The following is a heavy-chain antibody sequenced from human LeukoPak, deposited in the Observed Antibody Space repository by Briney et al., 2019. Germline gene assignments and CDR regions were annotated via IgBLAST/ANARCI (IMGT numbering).Heavy chain of an antibody. Sequence: GGSLRLSCAASGFTVSSNYMSWVRQAPGKGLEWVSVICSGGSTYYADSVRGRFTISRDNSKNTLYLQMNSLGAEDTAVYYCARVSYYDSSGYYFLSYVDYWGQGTLVTVSS. CDR2: ICSGGST. J-gene: IGHJ4*02. CDR1: GFTVSSNY. V-gene: IGHV3-53*01. CDR3: ARVSYYDSSGYYFLSYVDY. D-gene: IGHD3-22*01.